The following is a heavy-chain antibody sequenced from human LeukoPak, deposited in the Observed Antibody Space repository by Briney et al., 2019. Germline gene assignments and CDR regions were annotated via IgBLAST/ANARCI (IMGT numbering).Heavy chain of an antibody. CDR2: ISWNSGSI. CDR3: AKGLVGAPLGAFDI. J-gene: IGHJ3*02. Sequence: GRSPRLSCAASGLTFDDYAMHWVRQAPGKGLEWVSGISWNSGSIGYADSVKGRFTISRDNAKNSLYLQMNSLRAEDTALYYCAKGLVGAPLGAFDIWGQGTMVTVSS. CDR1: GLTFDDYA. D-gene: IGHD1-26*01. V-gene: IGHV3-9*01.